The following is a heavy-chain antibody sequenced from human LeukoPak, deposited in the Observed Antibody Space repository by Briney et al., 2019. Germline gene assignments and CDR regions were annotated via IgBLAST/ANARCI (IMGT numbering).Heavy chain of an antibody. V-gene: IGHV1-46*01. CDR1: GYTFTSYY. Sequence: ASVKVSCKASGYTFTSYYMHWVRPAPGQGLEWMGIINPSGGSTSYAQKFQGRVTMTRDTSTSTVYMELSSLRSEDTAVYYCARDEYSGFEDYWGQGTLVTVSS. CDR2: INPSGGST. J-gene: IGHJ4*02. CDR3: ARDEYSGFEDY. D-gene: IGHD5-12*01.